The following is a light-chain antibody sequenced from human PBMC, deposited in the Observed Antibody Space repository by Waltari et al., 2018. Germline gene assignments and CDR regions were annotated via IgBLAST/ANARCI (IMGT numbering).Light chain of an antibody. Sequence: DIVMTQSPDSLAVSLGERATINCKSSQSILYSSNSKNYLAWYQHKPGQPPKLLIYWDSTRESGVPDRFSGSGSGTDFTLTISSLQAEDVAIYYCQQYYSIPYTFGQGTKLEIK. CDR1: QSILYSSNSKNY. CDR3: QQYYSIPYT. J-gene: IGKJ2*01. CDR2: WDS. V-gene: IGKV4-1*01.